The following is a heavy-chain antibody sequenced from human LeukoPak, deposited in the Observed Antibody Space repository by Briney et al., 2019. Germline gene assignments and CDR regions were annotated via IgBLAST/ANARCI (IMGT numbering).Heavy chain of an antibody. CDR3: AKLIGIAVAGTSEYYFDY. Sequence: GGSLRLSCAASGFTFSSYAMSWVRQAPGKGLEWVSAISGSGGSTHYADSVKGRFTISRDNSKNTLYLQMNSLRAEDTAVYYCAKLIGIAVAGTSEYYFDYWGQGTLVTVSS. D-gene: IGHD6-19*01. CDR1: GFTFSSYA. CDR2: ISGSGGST. J-gene: IGHJ4*02. V-gene: IGHV3-23*01.